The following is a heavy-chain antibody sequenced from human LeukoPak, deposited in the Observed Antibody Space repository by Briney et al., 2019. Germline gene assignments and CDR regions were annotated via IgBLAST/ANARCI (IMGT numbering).Heavy chain of an antibody. CDR1: GYTFTSYA. J-gene: IGHJ4*02. CDR3: AREGPDYYFDY. CDR2: INAGNGNT. V-gene: IGHV1-3*01. Sequence: ASVKVSFKASGYTFTSYAMHWVRQDPGQRLEWMGWINAGNGNTKYSQKFQGRVTITRDTSASTAYMELSSLRSEDTAVYYCAREGPDYYFDYWGQGTLVTVSS.